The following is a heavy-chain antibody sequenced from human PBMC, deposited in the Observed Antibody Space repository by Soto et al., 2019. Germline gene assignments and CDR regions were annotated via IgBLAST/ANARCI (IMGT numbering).Heavy chain of an antibody. CDR2: IIPIFGTA. CDR1: GGTFSSYA. CDR3: ARLVELDIVAKGDPDYYYYGMDV. J-gene: IGHJ6*02. Sequence: ASVKVSCKASGGTFSSYAISWVRQAPGQGLEWMGGIIPIFGTANYAQKFQGRVTITADESTSTAYMELSSLRSEDTAVYYCARLVELDIVAKGDPDYYYYGMDVWGQGTTVTVSS. V-gene: IGHV1-69*13. D-gene: IGHD5-12*01.